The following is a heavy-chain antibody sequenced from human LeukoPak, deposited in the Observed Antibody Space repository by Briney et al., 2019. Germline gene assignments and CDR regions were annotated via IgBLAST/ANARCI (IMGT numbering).Heavy chain of an antibody. Sequence: GGSLRLSCAASGFTFNNYAMTWVRQAPGKGLEWVSSLSGNGVSTHYADSVKGRFTISRDNSKNTLYLQMNSLRAEDTAVYYCAKDFGDTPYYFDYWGQGTLVTVSS. CDR3: AKDFGDTPYYFDY. V-gene: IGHV3-23*01. CDR2: LSGNGVST. CDR1: GFTFNNYA. J-gene: IGHJ4*02. D-gene: IGHD3-3*01.